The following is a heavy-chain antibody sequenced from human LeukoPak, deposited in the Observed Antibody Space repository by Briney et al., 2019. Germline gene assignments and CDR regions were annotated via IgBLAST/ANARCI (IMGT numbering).Heavy chain of an antibody. V-gene: IGHV1-69*13. CDR2: IIPIFGTA. J-gene: IGHJ6*02. CDR1: GGPFSSYA. Sequence: SVKVSCKASGGPFSSYAISWVRQAPGQGLEWMGGIIPIFGTANYAQKFQGRVTITADESTSTAYMELSSLRSEDTAVYYCARRAESHIVVVTGLDVWGQGTTVTVSS. D-gene: IGHD2-21*02. CDR3: ARRAESHIVVVTGLDV.